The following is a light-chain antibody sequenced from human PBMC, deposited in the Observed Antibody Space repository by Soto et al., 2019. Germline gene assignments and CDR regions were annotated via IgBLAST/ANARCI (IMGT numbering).Light chain of an antibody. V-gene: IGLV2-14*01. CDR1: SSDVGAYNY. Sequence: QSVLTQPASVPGSPGQSITISCTGTSSDVGAYNYDSWYQQYPGEAPKVIIYDVSHRPAGVPNRFSGSKSGNTASLTISGLQTQDEADYYCSSYTSATTYVFGTGTKVTVL. CDR3: SSYTSATTYV. CDR2: DVS. J-gene: IGLJ1*01.